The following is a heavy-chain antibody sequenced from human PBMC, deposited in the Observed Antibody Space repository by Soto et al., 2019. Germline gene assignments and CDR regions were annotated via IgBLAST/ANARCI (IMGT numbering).Heavy chain of an antibody. CDR2: INAGNGNT. CDR3: ARDEWLVRYFDY. Sequence: ASVKVSCKASGYTITSYAMHWVRQAPGQRLEWMGWINAGNGNTKYSQKFQGRVTITRDTSASTAYMELSSLRSEDTAVYYCARDEWLVRYFDYWGQGTRVTVSS. V-gene: IGHV1-3*01. D-gene: IGHD6-19*01. CDR1: GYTITSYA. J-gene: IGHJ4*02.